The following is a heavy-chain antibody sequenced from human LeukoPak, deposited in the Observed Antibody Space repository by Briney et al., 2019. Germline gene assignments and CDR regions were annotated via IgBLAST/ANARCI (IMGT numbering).Heavy chain of an antibody. CDR1: GFTFDDYA. Sequence: HLGGSLRLSCAASGFTFDDYAMHWVRQAPGKGLEWVSGISWNSGSIGYADSVKGRFTISRDNAKNSLYLQMNSLRAEDTALYYCAKDREASSGYPAIDYWGQGTLVTVSS. CDR2: ISWNSGSI. V-gene: IGHV3-9*01. CDR3: AKDREASSGYPAIDY. D-gene: IGHD3-22*01. J-gene: IGHJ4*02.